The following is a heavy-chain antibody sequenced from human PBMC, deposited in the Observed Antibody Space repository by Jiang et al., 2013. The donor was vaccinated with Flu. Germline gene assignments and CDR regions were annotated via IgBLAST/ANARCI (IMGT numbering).Heavy chain of an antibody. CDR3: ARQLSMVRGVITKKAAPGAFDI. V-gene: IGHV7-4-1*02. Sequence: QSGSELKKPGASVKVSCKASGYTFTSYAMNWVRQAPGQGLEWMGWINTNTGNPTYAQGFTGRFVFSLDTSVSTAYLQISSLKAEDTAVYYCARQLSMVRGVITKKAAPGAFDIWGQGTMVTVSS. CDR2: INTNTGNP. J-gene: IGHJ3*02. D-gene: IGHD3-10*01. CDR1: GYTFTSYA.